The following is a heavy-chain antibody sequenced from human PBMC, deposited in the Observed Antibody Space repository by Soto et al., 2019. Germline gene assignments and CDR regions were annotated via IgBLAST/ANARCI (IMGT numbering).Heavy chain of an antibody. Sequence: QVQLVQSGGGLVEPGGSLRLSCAASGFTFSSSYMTWIRQPPGKGLEWVSYISGDGAITHYADSVRGRFTVSRDNARNSLYLQMNSLRAEDTAVYYCAKSTVRAVNPSILDYWGQEPWSPSPQ. CDR1: GFTFSSSY. CDR2: ISGDGAIT. V-gene: IGHV3-11*04. J-gene: IGHJ4*01. CDR3: AKSTVRAVNPSILDY. D-gene: IGHD3-10*01.